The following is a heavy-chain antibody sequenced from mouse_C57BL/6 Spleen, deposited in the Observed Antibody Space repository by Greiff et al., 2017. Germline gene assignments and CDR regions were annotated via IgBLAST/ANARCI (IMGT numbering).Heavy chain of an antibody. CDR2: ISDGGSYT. CDR1: GFTFSSYA. J-gene: IGHJ1*03. D-gene: IGHD1-1*01. V-gene: IGHV5-4*01. Sequence: EVHLVESGGGLVKPGGSLKLSCAASGFTFSSYAMSWVRQTPEKRLEWVATISDGGSYTYYPDNVKGRFTISRDNAKNNLYLQMSHLKSEDTAMYDSARDYYGSSWCFDVWGTGTTVTVSS. CDR3: ARDYYGSSWCFDV.